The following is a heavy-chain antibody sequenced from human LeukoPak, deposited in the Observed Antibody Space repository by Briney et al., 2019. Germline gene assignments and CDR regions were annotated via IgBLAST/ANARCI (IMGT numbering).Heavy chain of an antibody. D-gene: IGHD3-10*01. CDR2: ISSGSTI. CDR1: GFTFSSYE. CDR3: ARRWFGESDAFDI. V-gene: IGHV3-48*03. Sequence: GGSLRLSCAASGFTFSSYEMNWVRQAPGKGLEWVSYISSGSTIYDADSVRGRFTISRDNAKNTLYLQMNSLRAEDTAVYYCARRWFGESDAFDIWGQGTMVTVSS. J-gene: IGHJ3*02.